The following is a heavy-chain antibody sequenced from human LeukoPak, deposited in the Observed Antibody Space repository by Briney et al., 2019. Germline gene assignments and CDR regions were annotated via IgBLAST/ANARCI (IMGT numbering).Heavy chain of an antibody. CDR3: ARTYSSGWYFYY. J-gene: IGHJ4*02. CDR1: GFTFSSYG. CDR2: ISGSGGST. V-gene: IGHV3-23*01. Sequence: GGSLRLSCAASGFTFSSYGMSWVRQAPGKGLEWVSAISGSGGSTYYADSVKGRFTISRDNSKNTLYLQMNSLRAEDTAVYYCARTYSSGWYFYYWGQGTLVTVSS. D-gene: IGHD6-25*01.